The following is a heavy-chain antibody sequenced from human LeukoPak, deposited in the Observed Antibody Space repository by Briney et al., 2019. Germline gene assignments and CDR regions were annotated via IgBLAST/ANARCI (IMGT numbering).Heavy chain of an antibody. CDR2: ISSNWGTT. V-gene: IGHV3-64D*09. J-gene: IGHJ4*02. CDR3: ARDLPNYYDSNGYYVDY. CDR1: GFTFSDYV. D-gene: IGHD3-22*01. Sequence: GGSLRLSCSATGFTFSDYVMYWVRQAPGKGLEYVSAISSNWGTTYYADSVKGRFTISRDNSKNTLYLQMRSLRAEDTAVYYCARDLPNYYDSNGYYVDYWGQGTLVTVSS.